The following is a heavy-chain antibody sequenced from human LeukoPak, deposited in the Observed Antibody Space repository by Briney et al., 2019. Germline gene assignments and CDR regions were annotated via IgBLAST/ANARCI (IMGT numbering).Heavy chain of an antibody. Sequence: PSETLSLTCTVSGGSISSTSYYCDWIRQPPGKGLEWIGTIYYTGSTYYNPSIKSRVTISVDTSKNQFSLKLNSVTAADTAVYYCARHCSSSTCYTLFDYWGQGTLVTVSS. CDR3: ARHCSSSTCYTLFDY. D-gene: IGHD2-2*02. CDR1: GGSISSTSYY. V-gene: IGHV4-39*01. J-gene: IGHJ4*02. CDR2: IYYTGST.